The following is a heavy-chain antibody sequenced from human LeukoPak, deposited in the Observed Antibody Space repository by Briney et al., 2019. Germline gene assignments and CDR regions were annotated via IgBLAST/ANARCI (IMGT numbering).Heavy chain of an antibody. Sequence: GGSLRLSCAASGFTFSSYSMNWVRQAPGKGLEWVSSISSSSSYIYYADSVKGRFTISRDNAKNSLYLQMNSLRAEDTAVYYCAREVSGYSYGLDYWGQGTLVIVSS. D-gene: IGHD5-18*01. CDR2: ISSSSSYI. V-gene: IGHV3-21*01. J-gene: IGHJ4*02. CDR3: AREVSGYSYGLDY. CDR1: GFTFSSYS.